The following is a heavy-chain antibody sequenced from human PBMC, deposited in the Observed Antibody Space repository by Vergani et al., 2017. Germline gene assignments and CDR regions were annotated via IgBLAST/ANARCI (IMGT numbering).Heavy chain of an antibody. V-gene: IGHV3-30-3*01. J-gene: IGHJ4*02. CDR3: ARDKNQGAARHRGYYFDY. Sequence: VQLVESGGGLIHPGGSLRLSCEGSGFSFSGYWMHWVRQSPEKGLEWVAVISYDGSNKYYADSVKGRFTISRDNSKNTLYLQMNSLRAEDTAVYYCARDKNQGAARHRGYYFDYWGQGTLVTVSS. CDR1: GFSFSGYW. CDR2: ISYDGSNK. D-gene: IGHD6-6*01.